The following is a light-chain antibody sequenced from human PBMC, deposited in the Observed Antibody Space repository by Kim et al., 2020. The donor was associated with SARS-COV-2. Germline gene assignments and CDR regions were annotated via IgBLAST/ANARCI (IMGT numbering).Light chain of an antibody. CDR1: QSVSSN. CDR2: GAS. V-gene: IGKV3-15*01. CDR3: QQYNNLLT. Sequence: SVSPGERATLSCRASQSVSSNLAWYQQKPGQAPRLLIYGASTRATGIPARFSGSRSGTEFTLTISSLQSEDFAVYYCQQYNNLLTFGGGTKVDIK. J-gene: IGKJ4*01.